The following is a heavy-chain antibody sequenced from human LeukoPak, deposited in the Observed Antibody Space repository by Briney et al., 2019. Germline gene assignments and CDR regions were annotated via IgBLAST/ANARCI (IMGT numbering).Heavy chain of an antibody. J-gene: IGHJ4*02. CDR1: GFTFGDYA. CDR3: TRDLMGWLHNTLDY. Sequence: PGGSLRLSCTASGFTFGDYAMSWFRQAPGKGLEWVGFIRSKAYGGTTEYAASVKGRFTISRDDSKSIAYLQMNSLKTEDTAVYYCTRDLMGWLHNTLDYWGQGTLVTVSS. CDR2: IRSKAYGGTT. D-gene: IGHD5-24*01. V-gene: IGHV3-49*03.